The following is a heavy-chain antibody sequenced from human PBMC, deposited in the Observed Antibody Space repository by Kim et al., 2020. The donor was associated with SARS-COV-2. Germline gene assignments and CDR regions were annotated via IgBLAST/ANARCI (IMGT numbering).Heavy chain of an antibody. CDR3: AKRGSGGAAAALDH. J-gene: IGHJ4*02. V-gene: IGHV3-23*01. Sequence: ADPGKGQFTISRDNSNNTLYLQMNSLRAEDTAVYYCAKRGSGGAAAALDHWGQGTLVTVSS. D-gene: IGHD6-13*01.